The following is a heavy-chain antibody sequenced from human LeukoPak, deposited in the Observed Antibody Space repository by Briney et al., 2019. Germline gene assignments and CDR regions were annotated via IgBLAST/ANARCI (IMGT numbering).Heavy chain of an antibody. V-gene: IGHV3-48*03. Sequence: GGSLRLSCAASGFTFSSYEMNWVRRAPGKGLEWVSYISSSGSTIYYADSVKGRFTISRDNAKNSLYLQMNSLRAEDTAVYYCARGRALYYYDSSGYYYWGQGTLVTVSS. D-gene: IGHD3-22*01. CDR2: ISSSGSTI. J-gene: IGHJ4*02. CDR3: ARGRALYYYDSSGYYY. CDR1: GFTFSSYE.